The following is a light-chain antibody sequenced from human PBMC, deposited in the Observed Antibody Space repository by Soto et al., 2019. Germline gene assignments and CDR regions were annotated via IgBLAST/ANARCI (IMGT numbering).Light chain of an antibody. CDR1: QSLVHSDGNTY. CDR3: LQATQFPCT. V-gene: IGKV2-24*01. Sequence: DVVVTQTPLSSPVTLGQPAAISCRSSQSLVHSDGNTYLSWVQQRTGQAPRLLLYKISNRVSGVPDRFRGSGAGTDFTLTISRVEVEDVAVYSCLQATQFPCTFGQGTKVELK. J-gene: IGKJ1*01. CDR2: KIS.